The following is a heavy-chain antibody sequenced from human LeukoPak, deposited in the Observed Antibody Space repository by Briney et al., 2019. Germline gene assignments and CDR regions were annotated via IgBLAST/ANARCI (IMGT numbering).Heavy chain of an antibody. CDR3: ARAWAPAGLYFDY. CDR2: IYSGGST. CDR1: GFTVSSNH. D-gene: IGHD6-13*01. J-gene: IGHJ4*02. V-gene: IGHV3-53*01. Sequence: GGSLRLSCAASGFTVSSNHMTWVRQAPGKGLEWVSVIYSGGSTYYTDSVKGRFIISRDNSRNTLYLQMNNLRAEDTTVYYWARAWAPAGLYFDYWGEGTLVTV.